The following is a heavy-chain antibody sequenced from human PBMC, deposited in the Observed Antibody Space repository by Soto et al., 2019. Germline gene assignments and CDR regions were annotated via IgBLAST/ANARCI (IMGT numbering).Heavy chain of an antibody. J-gene: IGHJ6*02. V-gene: IGHV1-3*01. CDR3: ARDGEKFLEWYRYYYYGMDV. CDR2: INAGNGNT. D-gene: IGHD3-3*01. Sequence: ASVKVSCKASGYTFTSYAMHWLRQAPGQRLEWMGWINAGNGNTKYSQKFQGRVTITRDTSASTAYMELSSLRSEDTAVYYCARDGEKFLEWYRYYYYGMDVWGQGTTVTVSS. CDR1: GYTFTSYA.